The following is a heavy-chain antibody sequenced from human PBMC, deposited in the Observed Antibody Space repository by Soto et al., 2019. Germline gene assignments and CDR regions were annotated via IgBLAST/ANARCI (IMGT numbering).Heavy chain of an antibody. D-gene: IGHD6-19*01. V-gene: IGHV5-51*01. Sequence: LGESLKISCKASGYSFTTYWIGWVRQMPGKGLEWMGIIYPSDSDTKYSPSLQGQVSISADTSISTAYLQWTSLKASDTAMYYCARSRRGAYSSGWYSPSGYYNYGIDVWGQGTKVTVSS. CDR1: GYSFTTYW. CDR3: ARSRRGAYSSGWYSPSGYYNYGIDV. J-gene: IGHJ6*02. CDR2: IYPSDSDT.